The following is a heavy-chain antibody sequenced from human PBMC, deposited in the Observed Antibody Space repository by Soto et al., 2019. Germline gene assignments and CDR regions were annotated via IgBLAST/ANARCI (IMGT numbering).Heavy chain of an antibody. CDR2: ISYDGSHK. J-gene: IGHJ6*02. D-gene: IGHD2-15*01. CDR3: ARDYSYQRAMDV. V-gene: IGHV3-30-3*01. CDR1: GFTFSNFA. Sequence: GGSLRLSCSASGFTFSNFAMYWVRQAPGKGLEWVTVISYDGSHKYYADSVKGRFTISRDNSKNTLYLQMNNLRAEDSAVYFCARDYSYQRAMDVWGQGTTVTVSS.